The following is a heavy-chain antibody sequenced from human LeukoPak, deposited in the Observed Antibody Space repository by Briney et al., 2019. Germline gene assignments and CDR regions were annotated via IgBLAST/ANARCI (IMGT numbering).Heavy chain of an antibody. CDR3: ARWVLRYFDWLPRYFDY. V-gene: IGHV4-39*07. CDR2: INHSGST. Sequence: PSETLSLTCTVSGGSISSSSYYWSWIRQPPGKGLEWIGEINHSGSTNYNPSLKSRVTISVDTSKNQFSLKLSSVTAADTAVYYCARWVLRYFDWLPRYFDYWGQGTLVTVSS. CDR1: GGSISSSSYY. J-gene: IGHJ4*02. D-gene: IGHD3-9*01.